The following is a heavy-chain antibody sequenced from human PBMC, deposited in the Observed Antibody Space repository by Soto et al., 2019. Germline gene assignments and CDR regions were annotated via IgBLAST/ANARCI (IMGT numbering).Heavy chain of an antibody. Sequence: EVQLVESGGGLVQPGGSLRLSCAASGFTFSDYWMHWVRQAPGKGLEWVSRIKRDGSTTNYADSVKGRFTISRDNAKNTLYLEMNSLRVEDKAEYYCARGAINYYYEDVWGKGNTVTVSS. CDR3: ARGAINYYYEDV. CDR1: GFTFSDYW. CDR2: IKRDGSTT. J-gene: IGHJ6*03. V-gene: IGHV3-74*01.